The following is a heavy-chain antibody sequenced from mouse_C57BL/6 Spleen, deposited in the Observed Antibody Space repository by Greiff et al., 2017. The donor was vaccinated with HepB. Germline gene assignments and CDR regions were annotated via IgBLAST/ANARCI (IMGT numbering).Heavy chain of an antibody. D-gene: IGHD2-5*01. V-gene: IGHV1-85*01. CDR1: GYTFTSYD. CDR3: ARYYSNPGGYFDY. Sequence: VQLQQSGPELVKPGASVKLSCKASGYTFTSYDINWVKQRPGQGLEWIGWIYPRDGSTKYNEKFKGKATLTVDTSSSTAYMELHSLTSEDSAVYFCARYYSNPGGYFDYWGQGTTLTVSS. CDR2: IYPRDGST. J-gene: IGHJ2*01.